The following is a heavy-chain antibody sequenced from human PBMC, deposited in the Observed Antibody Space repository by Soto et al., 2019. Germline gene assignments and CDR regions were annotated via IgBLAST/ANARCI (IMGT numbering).Heavy chain of an antibody. J-gene: IGHJ6*02. CDR2: ISYDGSDK. Sequence: HPGGSLRLSCAASGFTFSSYAMHWVRQAPGKGLEWVALISYDGSDKYYSDSVKGRFTISRDNSKNTLFLQMNSLRAEDTAVYYCARDKQPYPPTDYYYYGMDVWGQGTTVTVSS. CDR1: GFTFSSYA. V-gene: IGHV3-30-3*01. CDR3: ARDKQPYPPTDYYYYGMDV. D-gene: IGHD6-13*01.